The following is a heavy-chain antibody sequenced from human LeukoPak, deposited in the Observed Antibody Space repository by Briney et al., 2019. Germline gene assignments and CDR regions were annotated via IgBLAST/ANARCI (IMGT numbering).Heavy chain of an antibody. V-gene: IGHV4-59*08. CDR1: GGSISGNY. J-gene: IGHJ4*02. CDR2: VYKSGRT. Sequence: SETLSLTCTVSGGSISGNYWSWIRQPPGKGLEWIGYVYKSGRTNYNPSLKSRATISGDTSKNQFSLNLSSVTAADTAVYYCARHGSTDYFDYWGQGTLVTVSS. CDR3: ARHGSTDYFDY. D-gene: IGHD2-2*03.